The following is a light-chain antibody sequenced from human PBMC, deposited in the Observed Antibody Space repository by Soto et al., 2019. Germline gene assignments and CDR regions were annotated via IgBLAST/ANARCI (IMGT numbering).Light chain of an antibody. CDR3: QQYHTLWT. J-gene: IGKJ1*01. V-gene: IGKV1-39*01. CDR1: QSISSY. CDR2: AAS. Sequence: IHMTHSPSSLATSVLYRVTITFRASQSISSYLNWYQQKPGEAPQLLIYAASSLQSGVPSRFSGSGSGTDFTLTISSLQPEDFATYYCQQYHTLWTFGQGTKVDIK.